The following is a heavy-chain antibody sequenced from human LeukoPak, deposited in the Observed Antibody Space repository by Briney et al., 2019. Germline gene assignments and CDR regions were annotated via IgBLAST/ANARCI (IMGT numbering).Heavy chain of an antibody. CDR1: GCTFTSYG. J-gene: IGHJ5*02. D-gene: IGHD6-13*01. Sequence: GASVKVSCKASGCTFTSYGISWVRQAPGQGLEWMGWISAYNGNTNYAQKLQGRVTMTTDTSTSTAYMELRSLRSDDTAVYYCARDRSSSSWYWFDPWGQGTLVTVSS. V-gene: IGHV1-18*04. CDR2: ISAYNGNT. CDR3: ARDRSSSSWYWFDP.